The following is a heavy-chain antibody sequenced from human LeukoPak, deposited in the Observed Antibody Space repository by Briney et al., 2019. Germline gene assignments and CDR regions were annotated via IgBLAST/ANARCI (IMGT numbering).Heavy chain of an antibody. V-gene: IGHV3-21*01. CDR1: GFTFSSYN. J-gene: IGHJ4*02. CDR2: ISSSGIYI. Sequence: GGSLRLSCAASGFTFSSYNMSWVRQAPGKGMEWLSSISSSGIYIYYADSVKGRFTISRDNAKNSLFLQINSLRAEDTAVYYCARGTRGYTYDPPLDYWGQGTLVTVSS. CDR3: ARGTRGYTYDPPLDY. D-gene: IGHD5-18*01.